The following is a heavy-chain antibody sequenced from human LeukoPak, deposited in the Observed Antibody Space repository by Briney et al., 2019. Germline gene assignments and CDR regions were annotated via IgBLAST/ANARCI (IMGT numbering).Heavy chain of an antibody. CDR3: ANQYFGDYYFDY. J-gene: IGHJ4*02. D-gene: IGHD4-17*01. CDR1: GFTFSSYA. Sequence: GGSLRLSCAASGFTFSSYAMSWVRQAPGKGLEWVSAISGSGGSTYYADSVKGRFTISRDNSKNTLYLQMNSLRAEDTAVYYCANQYFGDYYFDYWGQGTLVTVSS. CDR2: ISGSGGST. V-gene: IGHV3-23*01.